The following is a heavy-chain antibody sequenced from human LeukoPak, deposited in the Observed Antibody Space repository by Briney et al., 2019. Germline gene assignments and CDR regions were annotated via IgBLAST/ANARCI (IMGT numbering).Heavy chain of an antibody. D-gene: IGHD3-16*01. Sequence: SETLSLTCTVSGGSISSYYWSWIRQPAGKGLEWIGRIYTSGSTNYNPSLRSRVSMSVDTSKNQFSLKLSSVTAADTAVYYCARDRILGYYYMDVWGKGTTVTVS. J-gene: IGHJ6*03. CDR2: IYTSGST. V-gene: IGHV4-4*07. CDR3: ARDRILGYYYMDV. CDR1: GGSISSYY.